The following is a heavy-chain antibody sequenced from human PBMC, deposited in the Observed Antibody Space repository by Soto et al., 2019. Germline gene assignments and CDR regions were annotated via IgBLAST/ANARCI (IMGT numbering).Heavy chain of an antibody. CDR3: AKDRRSVFGVVSITYYFDY. CDR1: GFTFSSYA. J-gene: IGHJ4*02. CDR2: ISGSGGST. V-gene: IGHV3-23*01. Sequence: QPGGSLRLSCAASGFTFSSYAMSWVRQAPGKGLEWVSAISGSGGSTYYADSVKGRFTISRDNSKNTLYLQMNSLRAEDTAVYYCAKDRRSVFGVVSITYYFDYWGQGTLVTVSS. D-gene: IGHD3-3*01.